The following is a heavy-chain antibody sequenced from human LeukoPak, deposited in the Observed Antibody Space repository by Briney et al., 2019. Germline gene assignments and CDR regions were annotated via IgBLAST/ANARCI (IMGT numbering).Heavy chain of an antibody. CDR1: GGSISSYY. D-gene: IGHD3-3*01. CDR2: IYYSGST. J-gene: IGHJ4*02. Sequence: SETLSLTCTVSGGSISSYYWSWIRQPPGKGVEWIGYIYYSGSTNYNPSLKSRVTISVDTSKNQFSLKLSSVTAADTAVYYWARGLSYDFWSGYSTIFDYWGQGTLVTVSS. CDR3: ARGLSYDFWSGYSTIFDY. V-gene: IGHV4-59*12.